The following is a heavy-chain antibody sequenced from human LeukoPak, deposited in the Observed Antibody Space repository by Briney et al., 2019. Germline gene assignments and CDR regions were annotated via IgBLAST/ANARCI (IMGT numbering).Heavy chain of an antibody. D-gene: IGHD1-26*01. V-gene: IGHV4-39*01. CDR2: ISYSGT. J-gene: IGHJ4*02. Sequence: PETLSLTCTVSGGSISISNYYWGWIRQPPGRGLEWTGSISYSGTYYNPSLKSRLTISVDTSKNHFSLNLRSVTAADTAVYYCARRTSNPVGAIDYWGQGTLVTVSS. CDR1: GGSISISNYY. CDR3: ARRTSNPVGAIDY.